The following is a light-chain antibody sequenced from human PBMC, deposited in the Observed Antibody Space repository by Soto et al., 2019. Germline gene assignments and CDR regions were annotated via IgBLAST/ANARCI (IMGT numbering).Light chain of an antibody. V-gene: IGLV2-23*02. CDR3: CSSAGSSTFPRV. CDR1: SSDVGSYNL. CDR2: EVS. Sequence: QSALTQPASVSGSPGQSITISCTGTSSDVGSYNLVSWYQQHPGKAPKLMIYEVSKRPSGVANRFSGSKSGNTASLTISGLQAEDEADYYCCSSAGSSTFPRVFGGGTKLTVL. J-gene: IGLJ2*01.